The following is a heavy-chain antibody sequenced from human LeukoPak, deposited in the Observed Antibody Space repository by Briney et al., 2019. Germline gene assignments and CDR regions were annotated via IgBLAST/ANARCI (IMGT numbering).Heavy chain of an antibody. CDR3: AKSWGSGYYNIPFDY. V-gene: IGHV3-23*01. J-gene: IGHJ4*02. D-gene: IGHD3-22*01. CDR1: GFTVSSNY. CDR2: ISGSGGST. Sequence: GGSLRLSCAASGFTVSSNYMSWVRQAPGKGLEWVSAISGSGGSTYYADSVKGRFTISRDNSKNTLYLQMNSLRAEDTAVYYCAKSWGSGYYNIPFDYWGQGTLVTVSS.